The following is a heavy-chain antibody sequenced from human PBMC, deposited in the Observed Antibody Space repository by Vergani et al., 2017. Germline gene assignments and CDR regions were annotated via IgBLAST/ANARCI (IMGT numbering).Heavy chain of an antibody. J-gene: IGHJ5*02. CDR3: ARGRRKWPLTFGNWFDP. D-gene: IGHD5-12*01. CDR2: IYYSGST. CDR1: GGSISSGDYY. Sequence: QVQLQESGPGLVKPSQTLSLTCTVSGGSISSGDYYWSWIRQPPGKGLEWIGYIYYSGSTYYNPSLKSRVTISVDTSKNQFSLKLSSVTAADTAVYYCARGRRKWPLTFGNWFDPWGQGTLVTVSS. V-gene: IGHV4-30-4*08.